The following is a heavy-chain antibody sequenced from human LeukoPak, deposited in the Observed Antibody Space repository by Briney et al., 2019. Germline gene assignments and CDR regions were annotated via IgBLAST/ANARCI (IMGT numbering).Heavy chain of an antibody. CDR3: ARVAELGYYYYYMDV. CDR2: INPNSGGT. Sequence: ASVKVSCKASGYTFTGYYMHWVRQAPVQGLEWMGWINPNSGGTNYAQKFQGRVTMTRDTSISTAYMELSRLRSDDTAVYYCARVAELGYYYYYMDVWGKGTTVTVSS. J-gene: IGHJ6*03. CDR1: GYTFTGYY. D-gene: IGHD3-10*01. V-gene: IGHV1-2*02.